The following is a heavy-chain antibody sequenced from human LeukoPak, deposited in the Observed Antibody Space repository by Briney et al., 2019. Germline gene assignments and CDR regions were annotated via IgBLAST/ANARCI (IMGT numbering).Heavy chain of an antibody. CDR1: GGSFGGYY. CDR2: INHSGST. V-gene: IGHV4-34*01. Sequence: SETLSLTCAVYGGSFGGYYWSWICQPPGKGLEWIGEINHSGSTNYNPSLKSRVTISVDTSKNQFSLKLSSVTAADTAVYYCARGLKKVITGFGYWGQGTLVTVSS. J-gene: IGHJ4*02. CDR3: ARGLKKVITGFGY. D-gene: IGHD3-10*01.